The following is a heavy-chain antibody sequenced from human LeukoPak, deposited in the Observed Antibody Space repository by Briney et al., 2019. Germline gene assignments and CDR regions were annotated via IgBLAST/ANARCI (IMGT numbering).Heavy chain of an antibody. CDR1: GGSISSGGYS. CDR3: AKRGYYYDSREFHGFDY. CDR2: IYHSGST. Sequence: SETLSLTCAVSGGSISSGGYSWSWIRQPPGKGLKWIGYIYHSGSTYYNPSLKSRVTMSVDRSKNQFSLKLSSVTAADTAVYYCAKRGYYYDSREFHGFDYWGQGLMVTVSS. D-gene: IGHD3-22*01. V-gene: IGHV4-30-2*01. J-gene: IGHJ3*01.